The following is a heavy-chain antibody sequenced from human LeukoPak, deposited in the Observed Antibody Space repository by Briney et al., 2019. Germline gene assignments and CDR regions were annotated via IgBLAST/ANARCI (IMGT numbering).Heavy chain of an antibody. Sequence: PSETLSLTCAVYGGSFSGYYWSWILQPPGKGLEWIGEINHSGSPNYNPSLKSRVTISVDTSKNQFSLKLSSVTAADTAVYYCARGSNYYDSSGYYGAPPEYFQHWGQGTLVTVSS. CDR2: INHSGSP. CDR1: GGSFSGYY. V-gene: IGHV4-34*01. D-gene: IGHD3-22*01. J-gene: IGHJ1*01. CDR3: ARGSNYYDSSGYYGAPPEYFQH.